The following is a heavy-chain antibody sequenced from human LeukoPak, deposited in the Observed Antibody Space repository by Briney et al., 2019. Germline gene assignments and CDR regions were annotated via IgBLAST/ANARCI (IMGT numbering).Heavy chain of an antibody. CDR2: IRYDGSNK. CDR3: AKGDRVLYYGFSSFDY. V-gene: IGHV3-30*02. J-gene: IGHJ4*02. CDR1: GFIFSSYG. Sequence: AGGSLRLSCAASGFIFSSYGMHWVRQAPGKGLEWVAFIRYDGSNKYCEDSVKGRFTVSRDNSKNTLYLQMNSLRAEDTAVYYCAKGDRVLYYGFSSFDYWGQGTLVTVSS. D-gene: IGHD3-10*01.